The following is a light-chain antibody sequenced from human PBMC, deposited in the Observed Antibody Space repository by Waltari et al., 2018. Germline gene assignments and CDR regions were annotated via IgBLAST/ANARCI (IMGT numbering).Light chain of an antibody. CDR3: CSYVGNYPG. CDR2: DVT. Sequence: QSALNQPRSVSGSPGQSVNISCTRNSSDVGGTRSVSCYQHPPGRAPKLIIYDVTKRPSGVPDRFSGSKSGNTASLTISGLQADDEADYYCCSYVGNYPGFGGGTKLTVL. CDR1: SSDVGGTRS. J-gene: IGLJ3*02. V-gene: IGLV2-11*01.